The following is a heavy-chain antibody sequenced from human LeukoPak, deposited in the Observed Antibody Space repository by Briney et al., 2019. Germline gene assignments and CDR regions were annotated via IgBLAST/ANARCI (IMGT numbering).Heavy chain of an antibody. Sequence: PSETLSLTCTVSGYSISSGYYWGWIRQPPGKGLEWIGSVFHSGSTYYNPSLKSRVTISVDTSKNQFSLKLSSVTAADTAVYYCAGGWYGERIDYWGQGTLVTVSS. CDR1: GYSISSGYY. V-gene: IGHV4-38-2*02. J-gene: IGHJ4*02. CDR2: VFHSGST. CDR3: AGGWYGERIDY. D-gene: IGHD6-19*01.